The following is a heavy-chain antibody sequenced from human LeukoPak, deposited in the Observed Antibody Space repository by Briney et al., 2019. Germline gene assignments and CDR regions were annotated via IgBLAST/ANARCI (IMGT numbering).Heavy chain of an antibody. CDR3: ARRAGAYSHPYDY. Sequence: PGGSLRLSCTLSGFTVSSNSMSWVREAPGKELEWVSFIYSDNTHYSDSVKGRFTISRDNSKNTLYLQMNSLRAEDTAVYYCARRAGAYSHPYDYWGQGTLVTVSS. D-gene: IGHD4/OR15-4a*01. CDR2: IYSDNT. CDR1: GFTVSSNS. J-gene: IGHJ4*02. V-gene: IGHV3-53*01.